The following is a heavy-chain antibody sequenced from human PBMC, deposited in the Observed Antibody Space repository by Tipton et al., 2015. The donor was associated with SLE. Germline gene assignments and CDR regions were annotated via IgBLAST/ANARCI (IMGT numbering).Heavy chain of an antibody. CDR1: GGSITNYY. Sequence: TLSLTCTVSGGSITNYYWGWVRQPAGKGLEWIGRICCGGSTKYNPSLDSRVSLSVDASKDQFSLKLGSVTAADTAVYYCARTLAAQFDYWGQGTLVTVSS. J-gene: IGHJ4*02. CDR3: ARTLAAQFDY. D-gene: IGHD6-6*01. CDR2: ICCGGST. V-gene: IGHV4-4*07.